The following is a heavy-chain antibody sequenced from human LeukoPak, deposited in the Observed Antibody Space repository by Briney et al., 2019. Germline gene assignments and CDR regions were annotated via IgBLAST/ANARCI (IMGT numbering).Heavy chain of an antibody. J-gene: IGHJ3*02. V-gene: IGHV1-2*02. CDR2: INPNSGGT. CDR3: AREISYYYDSSGYYLGAFDI. D-gene: IGHD3-22*01. CDR1: GYTFTGYY. Sequence: TSVKVSCKASGYTFTGYYMHWVRQAPGQGLEWMGWINPNSGGTNYAQKFQGRVTMTRDTSISTAYMELSRLRSDDTAVYYCAREISYYYDSSGYYLGAFDIWGQGTMVTVSS.